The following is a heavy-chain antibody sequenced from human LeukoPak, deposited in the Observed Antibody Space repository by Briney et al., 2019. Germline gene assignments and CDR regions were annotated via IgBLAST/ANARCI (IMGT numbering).Heavy chain of an antibody. D-gene: IGHD3-3*01. CDR2: ISTYNGNT. J-gene: IGHJ4*02. CDR1: GYTLTSYS. V-gene: IGHV1-18*01. CDR3: ARVIGNYDFWSGYYTADY. Sequence: GAAVKVSCKTSGYTLTSYSLSWVRQAPGQGLEWMGWISTYNGNTNYAQNLQGRVTMTRDTSTSTVYMELSSLRSEDTAVYYCARVIGNYDFWSGYYTADYWGQGTPVTVSS.